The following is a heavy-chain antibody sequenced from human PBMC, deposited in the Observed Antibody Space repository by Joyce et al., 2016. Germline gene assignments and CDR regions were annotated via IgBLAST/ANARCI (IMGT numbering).Heavy chain of an antibody. Sequence: EVYLVESVGGLVQPGGSLRLSCAAAGFSFRYFWMDWVRQAPGKGMEWVAQINEDGSEKNDRDSLRGRFTISRDNAKNSVELQINSRRVEDTAVDYCTRGSGTGWFDPWGQGTLVTVSS. CDR2: INEDGSEK. J-gene: IGHJ5*02. V-gene: IGHV3-7*03. CDR3: TRGSGTGWFDP. CDR1: GFSFRYFW. D-gene: IGHD6-13*01.